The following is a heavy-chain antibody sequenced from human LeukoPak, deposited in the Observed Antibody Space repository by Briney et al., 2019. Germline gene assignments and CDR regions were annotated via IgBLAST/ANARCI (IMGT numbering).Heavy chain of an antibody. D-gene: IGHD2-2*01. Sequence: PGGSLRLSCAASGFTFSSYAMSWVRQAPGKGLEWVSAISGSGGSTYYADSVKGRFTISRDNSKNTLYLQMNSLRAEDTAVYYCAKDTSLVPAASNYHYYMDVWGKGTTVTVSS. CDR2: ISGSGGST. J-gene: IGHJ6*03. CDR1: GFTFSSYA. V-gene: IGHV3-23*01. CDR3: AKDTSLVPAASNYHYYMDV.